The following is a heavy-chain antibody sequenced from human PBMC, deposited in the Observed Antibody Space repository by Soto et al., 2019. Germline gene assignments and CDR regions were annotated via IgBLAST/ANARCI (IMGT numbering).Heavy chain of an antibody. CDR3: AGTDSYTSGLDY. D-gene: IGHD6-19*01. V-gene: IGHV4-38-2*01. CDR2: IYHSGGT. CDR1: GYSSRSGYY. J-gene: IGHJ4*02. Sequence: SETLSLTCAVSGYSSRSGYYWAWIRQPPGKGLEYIGSIYHSGGTFYNPSLKSRVTMSVGTSKKQFSLRLTAVTAADTAVYYCAGTDSYTSGLDYWGQGTVVTVSS.